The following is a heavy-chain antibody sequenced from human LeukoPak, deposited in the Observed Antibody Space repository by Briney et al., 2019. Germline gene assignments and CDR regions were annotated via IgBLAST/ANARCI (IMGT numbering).Heavy chain of an antibody. CDR3: ARSSFSNGMDV. J-gene: IGHJ6*04. D-gene: IGHD3-10*01. Sequence: GGSLRLSCAASSFTFSSYDINWVRQAPGKGLEWVSYIGGSRSGIYYADSVKGQFTISRDNARNSLYLQMNSLRAEDTAVYYCARSSFSNGMDVWGRGTTVTVSS. CDR1: SFTFSSYD. V-gene: IGHV3-48*03. CDR2: IGGSRSGI.